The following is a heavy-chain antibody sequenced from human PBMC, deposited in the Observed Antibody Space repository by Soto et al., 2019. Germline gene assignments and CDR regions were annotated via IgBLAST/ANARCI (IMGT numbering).Heavy chain of an antibody. CDR1: GFTFSNSW. CDR2: ISGSGSST. Sequence: PGGSLRLSCAASGFTFSNSWMSWVRQAPGKGLEWVSDISGSGSSTYYADSVKGRFTISRDNSKNTLYLQMNSLRAEDTAVYYCAKGDSSSWYVVVDYWGQGTLVTVSS. D-gene: IGHD6-13*01. J-gene: IGHJ4*02. CDR3: AKGDSSSWYVVVDY. V-gene: IGHV3-23*01.